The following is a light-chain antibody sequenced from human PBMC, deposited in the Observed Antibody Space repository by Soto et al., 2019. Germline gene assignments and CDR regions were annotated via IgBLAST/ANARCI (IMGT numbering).Light chain of an antibody. J-gene: IGKJ5*01. Sequence: EIVLTQSPATLSLSPGERATLSCRASQSVSSYLAWYQQKPGQAPRLLIYDASNRATGIPARFSGSGSGTDFTLTISRLEPEDFAVYYCQQYNNWPLTFGPGTRLEI. V-gene: IGKV3-11*01. CDR1: QSVSSY. CDR2: DAS. CDR3: QQYNNWPLT.